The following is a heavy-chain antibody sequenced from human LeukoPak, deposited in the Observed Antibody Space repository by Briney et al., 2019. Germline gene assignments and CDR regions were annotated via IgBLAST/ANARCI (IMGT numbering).Heavy chain of an antibody. J-gene: IGHJ6*02. Sequence: PGRSLRLSCAASGFTFSSYAMHWVRQAPGKGLEWVAVISYDGSNKYYADSVKGRFTISRDNSKNTLYLQMNSLRAEDTAVYYCARGSGSQTGYYYYYYGMDVWGQGTTVTVSS. V-gene: IGHV3-30-3*01. D-gene: IGHD1-26*01. CDR1: GFTFSSYA. CDR2: ISYDGSNK. CDR3: ARGSGSQTGYYYYYYGMDV.